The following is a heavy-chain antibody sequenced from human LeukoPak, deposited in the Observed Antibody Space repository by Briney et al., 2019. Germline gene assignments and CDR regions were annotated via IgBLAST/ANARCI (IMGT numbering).Heavy chain of an antibody. CDR3: ARDRVTYYYDSSGFSN. CDR1: GFTFSSYA. Sequence: PGGSLRLSCAASGFTFSSYAMHWVRQAPGKGLEWVAVISYDGSNKYYADSVKGRFTISRDNSKNTLYLQMNSLRAEDTAVYYCARDRVTYYYDSSGFSNWAQGTLVTVSS. J-gene: IGHJ4*02. D-gene: IGHD3-22*01. CDR2: ISYDGSNK. V-gene: IGHV3-30-3*01.